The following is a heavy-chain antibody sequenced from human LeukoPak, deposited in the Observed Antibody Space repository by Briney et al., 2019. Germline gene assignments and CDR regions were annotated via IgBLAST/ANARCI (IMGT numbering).Heavy chain of an antibody. V-gene: IGHV4-31*03. CDR2: IYYSGST. D-gene: IGHD3-10*01. Sequence: SQTLSLTCTVSGGSISSGGYYWSWIRQHPGKGLEWIGYIYYSGSTYYNPSLKSRVTISVDTSKNQFSLKLSSVTAADTAVYYCARAQYYYDSGEYYYYYYGMDVWGQGTTVTVSS. J-gene: IGHJ6*02. CDR1: GGSISSGGYY. CDR3: ARAQYYYDSGEYYYYYYGMDV.